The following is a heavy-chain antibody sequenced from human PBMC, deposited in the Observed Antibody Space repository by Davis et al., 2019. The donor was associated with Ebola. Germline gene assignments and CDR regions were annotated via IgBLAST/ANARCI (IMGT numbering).Heavy chain of an antibody. Sequence: GGSLRLSCAASGFTFSSYWMSWVRQAPGKGLEWVANIKQDGSEKYYVDSVRGRFTISRDNSKNTLYLQMNSLRAEDTAVYYCAKGDGYNLYYYYMDVWGKGTTVTVSS. J-gene: IGHJ6*03. CDR1: GFTFSSYW. V-gene: IGHV3-7*03. D-gene: IGHD5-24*01. CDR3: AKGDGYNLYYYYMDV. CDR2: IKQDGSEK.